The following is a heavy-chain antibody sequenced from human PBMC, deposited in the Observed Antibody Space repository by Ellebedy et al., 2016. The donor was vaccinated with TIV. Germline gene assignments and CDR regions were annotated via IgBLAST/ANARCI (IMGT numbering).Heavy chain of an antibody. CDR1: GSIFSSYW. V-gene: IGHV3-74*03. Sequence: GESLKISCEASGSIFSSYWMHWVRQAPGKGLLWVSRINSDGSSTTYADSVKGRFTISRDNAKNTVYLQMNSLRLEDTAVYYCATERSGSYYNYWGQGTLVTVSS. CDR2: INSDGSST. D-gene: IGHD1-26*01. CDR3: ATERSGSYYNY. J-gene: IGHJ4*02.